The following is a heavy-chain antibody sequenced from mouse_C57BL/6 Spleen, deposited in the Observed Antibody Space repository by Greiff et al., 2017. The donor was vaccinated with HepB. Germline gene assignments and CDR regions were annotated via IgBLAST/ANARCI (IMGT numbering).Heavy chain of an antibody. J-gene: IGHJ2*01. CDR3: AKIYYYGTHYFDY. Sequence: VQLQQPGAELVKPGASVKLSCKASGYTFTSYWMHWVKQRPGQGLEWIGMIHPNSGSTNYNEKFKSKATLTVDKSSSTAYMQLSSLTSEDSAVYDCAKIYYYGTHYFDYWGQGTTLTVSS. CDR2: IHPNSGST. CDR1: GYTFTSYW. V-gene: IGHV1-64*01. D-gene: IGHD1-1*01.